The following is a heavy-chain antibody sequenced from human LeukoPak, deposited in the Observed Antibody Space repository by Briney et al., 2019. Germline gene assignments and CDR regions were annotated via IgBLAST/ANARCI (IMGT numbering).Heavy chain of an antibody. CDR1: GYTFTGHY. CDR3: ARENWNDC. CDR2: INPNSGDT. V-gene: IGHV1-2*06. Sequence: VASVKISCKASGYTFTGHYMHWVRQAPGQGLEWMGRINPNSGDTSYAQQFQGRVTMTTDTSITTAHIELSSLRSDDTAMYYWARENWNDCWGQGTLVTVSS. J-gene: IGHJ5*01.